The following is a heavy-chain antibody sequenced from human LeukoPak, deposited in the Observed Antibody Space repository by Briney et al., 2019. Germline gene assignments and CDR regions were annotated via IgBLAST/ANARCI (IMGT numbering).Heavy chain of an antibody. V-gene: IGHV3-30*02. CDR3: AKESDVAAAGIDY. CDR1: GFTFSSYG. J-gene: IGHJ4*02. CDR2: IRYEGSNK. Sequence: GGSLRLSCAASGFTFSSYGMHWVRQAPGKGLQWVTFIRYEGSNKYYADSVKGRFTISRDNSKNTLYLQMNSLRVEDTAVYYCAKESDVAAAGIDYWGQGTLVTVSS. D-gene: IGHD6-13*01.